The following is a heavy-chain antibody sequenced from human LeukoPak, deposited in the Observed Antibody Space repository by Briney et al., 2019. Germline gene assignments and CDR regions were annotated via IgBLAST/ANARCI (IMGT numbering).Heavy chain of an antibody. CDR3: ARSRDGYTPDAFDI. V-gene: IGHV1-69*04. J-gene: IGHJ3*02. CDR1: GGTFSSYA. D-gene: IGHD5-24*01. CDR2: IIPILGIA. Sequence: SVKVSRKASGGTFSSYAISWVRQAPGQGLEWMGRIIPILGIANYAQKFQGRVTITADKSTSTAYMELSSLRSEDTAVYYCARSRDGYTPDAFDIWGQGTMVTVSS.